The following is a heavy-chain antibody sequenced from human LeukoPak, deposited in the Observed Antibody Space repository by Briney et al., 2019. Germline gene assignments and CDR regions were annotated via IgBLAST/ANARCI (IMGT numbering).Heavy chain of an antibody. Sequence: ASVKVSCKASGGTFSSYAISWVRQAPGQGLEWMGGIIPIFGTANYAQKFQGRVTITADESTSTAYMELSSLRSEDTAVYYCVREAPFGAFDIWGQGTMVTVSS. J-gene: IGHJ3*02. V-gene: IGHV1-69*13. CDR3: VREAPFGAFDI. CDR1: GGTFSSYA. D-gene: IGHD2/OR15-2a*01. CDR2: IIPIFGTA.